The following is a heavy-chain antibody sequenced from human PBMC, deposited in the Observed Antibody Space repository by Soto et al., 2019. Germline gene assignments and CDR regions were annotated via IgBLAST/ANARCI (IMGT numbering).Heavy chain of an antibody. J-gene: IGHJ4*02. CDR1: GGSISSSSYY. CDR2: IYYSGST. V-gene: IGHV4-39*02. Sequence: SETLSLTCTVSGGSISSSSYYWGWIRQPPGKGLEWIGSIYYSGSTYYNPSLKSRVTISVDTSKNQFSLKLNSVTAEDTAVYYCARDPCISSCPDYWGQGTLVTVSS. D-gene: IGHD6-13*01. CDR3: ARDPCISSCPDY.